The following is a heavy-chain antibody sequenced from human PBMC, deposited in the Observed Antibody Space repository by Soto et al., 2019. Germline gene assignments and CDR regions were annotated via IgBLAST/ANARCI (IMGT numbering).Heavy chain of an antibody. J-gene: IGHJ4*02. CDR3: ATAGAQDYYFDY. V-gene: IGHV1-24*01. Sequence: APVNVSCKGAGYTRTELSMHWVRQAPGKGLEWMGGFDPEDGETIYAQKFQGRVTMTEDTSTDTAYMELSSLRSEDTAVYYCATAGAQDYYFDYWGQGTLVTVSS. D-gene: IGHD3-10*01. CDR2: FDPEDGET. CDR1: GYTRTELS.